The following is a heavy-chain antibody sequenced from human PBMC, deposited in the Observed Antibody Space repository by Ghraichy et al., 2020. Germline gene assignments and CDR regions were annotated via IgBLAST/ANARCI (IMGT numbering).Heavy chain of an antibody. V-gene: IGHV4-39*01. J-gene: IGHJ3*02. CDR2: IYYSGST. CDR1: GGSISSSSYY. D-gene: IGHD3-16*02. Sequence: SETLSLTCTVSGGSISSSSYYWGWIRQPPGKGLEWIGSIYYSGSTYYNPSLKSRVTISVDTSKNQFSLKLSSVTAADTAVYYCARAGYLRLGELSKRVGGDAAFDIWGQGTMVTVSS. CDR3: ARAGYLRLGELSKRVGGDAAFDI.